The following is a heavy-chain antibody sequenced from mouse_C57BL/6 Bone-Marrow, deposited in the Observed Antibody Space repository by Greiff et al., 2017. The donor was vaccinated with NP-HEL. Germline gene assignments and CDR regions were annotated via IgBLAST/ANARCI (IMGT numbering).Heavy chain of an antibody. Sequence: VQLQQPGAELVMPGASVKLSCKASGYTFTSYWMHWVKQRPGQGLEWIGEIDPSASYTNYNQKFKGKSTLTVDKSSSTAYMQLSSLTSEDSAVYYCARPLYYDYTWFAYWGQGTLVTVSA. V-gene: IGHV1-69*01. CDR3: ARPLYYDYTWFAY. J-gene: IGHJ3*01. CDR1: GYTFTSYW. CDR2: IDPSASYT. D-gene: IGHD2-4*01.